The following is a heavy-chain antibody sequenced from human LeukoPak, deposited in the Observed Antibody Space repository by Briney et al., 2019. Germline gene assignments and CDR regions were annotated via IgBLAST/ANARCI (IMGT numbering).Heavy chain of an antibody. V-gene: IGHV4-59*01. CDR1: GGSISSYY. CDR2: IYYSGST. Sequence: SETLSLTCTVSGGSISSYYWSWIRQPPGKGLEWIGYIYYSGSTNYNPSLKSRVTISVDTSKNQFFLKLSSVTAADTAVYYCARDRGDLWYGELSYAFDIWGQGTMVTVSS. J-gene: IGHJ3*02. CDR3: ARDRGDLWYGELSYAFDI. D-gene: IGHD3-10*01.